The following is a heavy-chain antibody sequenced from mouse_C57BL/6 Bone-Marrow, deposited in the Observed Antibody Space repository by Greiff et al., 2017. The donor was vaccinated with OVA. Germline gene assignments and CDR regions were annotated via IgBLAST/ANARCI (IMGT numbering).Heavy chain of an antibody. V-gene: IGHV1-39*01. J-gene: IGHJ1*03. CDR2: INPNYGTT. CDR3: AFYYGSSYRYFDV. Sequence: VQLQQSEPELVKPGASVKISCKASGYSFTDYNMNWVKQSNGKSLEWIGVINPNYGTTSYNQKFKGKATLTVDQSSSTAYMQLNSLTSEDSAVYYCAFYYGSSYRYFDVWGTGTTVTVSS. CDR1: GYSFTDYN. D-gene: IGHD1-1*01.